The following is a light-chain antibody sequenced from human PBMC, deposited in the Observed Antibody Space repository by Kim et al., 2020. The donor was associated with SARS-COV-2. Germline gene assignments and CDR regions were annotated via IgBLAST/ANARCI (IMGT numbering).Light chain of an antibody. J-gene: IGLJ3*02. Sequence: QRGTNACTESSSNTGGGYAVTWDQQLPGTAPNLLFYGNRNRPSGVPDRFCGSKSGTSDSLAIPGLQAEDEADYYCQSYDSSLRGWVFGGGTQLTVL. CDR1: SSNTGGGYA. CDR3: QSYDSSLRGWV. V-gene: IGLV1-40*01. CDR2: GNR.